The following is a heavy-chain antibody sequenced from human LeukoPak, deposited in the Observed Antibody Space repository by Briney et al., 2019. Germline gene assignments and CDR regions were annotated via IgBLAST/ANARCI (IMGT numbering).Heavy chain of an antibody. CDR1: GGTFSSYA. CDR2: IIPIFGTA. Sequence: SVKASCKASGGTFSSYAISWVRQAPGQGLEWMEGIIPIFGTANYAQKFQGRVTITADESTSTAYMELSSLRSEDTAVYYCAREKGMHGDYSFDYWGQGTLVTVSS. CDR3: AREKGMHGDYSFDY. V-gene: IGHV1-69*01. D-gene: IGHD4-17*01. J-gene: IGHJ4*02.